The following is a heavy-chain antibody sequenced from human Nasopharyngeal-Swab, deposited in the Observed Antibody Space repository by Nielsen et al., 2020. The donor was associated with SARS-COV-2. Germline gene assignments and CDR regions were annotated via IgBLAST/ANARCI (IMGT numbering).Heavy chain of an antibody. CDR3: ARGSAQYSGYDIGHYYYSHMDV. CDR2: IYYSGST. V-gene: IGHV4-39*07. D-gene: IGHD5-12*01. J-gene: IGHJ6*03. Sequence: WSRQPPGKGLEGIGRIYYSGSTYYNPSLKSRVTISVDRSKNQFSLKLSSVTAADTAVYYCARGSAQYSGYDIGHYYYSHMDVWGKGTTVTVSS.